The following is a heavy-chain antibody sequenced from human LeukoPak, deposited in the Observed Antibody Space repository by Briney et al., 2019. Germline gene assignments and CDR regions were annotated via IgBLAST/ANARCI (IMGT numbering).Heavy chain of an antibody. J-gene: IGHJ4*02. CDR1: GYTFTSYY. CDR3: ATEKYSSGLDY. CDR2: INPTGGST. V-gene: IGHV1-46*01. D-gene: IGHD6-19*01. Sequence: ASVKVSCKASGYTFTSYYMHWVRQAPGQGLEWMGIINPTGGSTSYAQKFQGRVTLTRDTSTTTVYMELYSLRSEDTAVYYCATEKYSSGLDYWGQGTLVTVSS.